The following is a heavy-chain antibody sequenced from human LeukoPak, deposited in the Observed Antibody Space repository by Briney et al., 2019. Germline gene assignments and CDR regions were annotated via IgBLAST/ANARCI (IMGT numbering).Heavy chain of an antibody. CDR3: ARVRIAVAGTGTFDY. V-gene: IGHV4-59*01. D-gene: IGHD6-19*01. Sequence: SETLSLTCTVSGGSISSYYWSGIRQPPGKGLEWIGYVYYSGSTNYNPSLKSRVTISVDTSKNQFSLKLSSVTAADTAVYYCARVRIAVAGTGTFDYWGQGTLVTVSS. CDR1: GGSISSYY. CDR2: VYYSGST. J-gene: IGHJ4*02.